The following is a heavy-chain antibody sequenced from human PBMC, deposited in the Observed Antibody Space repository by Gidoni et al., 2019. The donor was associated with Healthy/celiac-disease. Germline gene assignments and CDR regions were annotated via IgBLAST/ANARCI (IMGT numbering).Heavy chain of an antibody. J-gene: IGHJ4*02. CDR2: IYTSAST. D-gene: IGHD6-13*01. CDR1: CGSISSYY. V-gene: IGHV4-4*07. CDR3: ARLTPMYSSSWIDY. Sequence: QVQLQESGPGLVKPSETLSITCPVSCGSISSYYLIWIRQPAGKGLEWSGRIYTSASTNYTPSHKSRGTMSVDTSKNQFSLKLSSVTAADTAVYYWARLTPMYSSSWIDYWGQGTLVTVSS.